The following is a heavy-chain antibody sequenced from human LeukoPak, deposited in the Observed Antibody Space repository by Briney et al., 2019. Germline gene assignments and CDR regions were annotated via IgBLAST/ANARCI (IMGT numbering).Heavy chain of an antibody. Sequence: ASVKVSCKASGYTFTGYYMHWVRQAHGQGLEWMGWINPNSGGTNYAQKFQGRVTMTRDTSISTAYMELSRLRSDDTAVYYCARVGGSGSRSWFDPWGQGTLVTVSS. D-gene: IGHD3-10*01. V-gene: IGHV1-2*02. CDR3: ARVGGSGSRSWFDP. CDR1: GYTFTGYY. CDR2: INPNSGGT. J-gene: IGHJ5*02.